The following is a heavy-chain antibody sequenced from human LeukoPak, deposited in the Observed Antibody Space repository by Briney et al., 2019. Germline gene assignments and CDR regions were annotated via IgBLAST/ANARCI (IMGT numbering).Heavy chain of an antibody. CDR1: GGSFSGYY. J-gene: IGHJ6*03. Sequence: SETLSLTCAVYGGSFSGYYWSWIRQPPGKGLEWIGEINHSGSTNYNPSLKSRVTISVDTSKNQFSLKLSSVTAADPAVHYCAGSGSYFYYYYYYMDVWGKGTTVTVSS. V-gene: IGHV4-34*01. CDR3: AGSGSYFYYYYYYMDV. D-gene: IGHD3-10*01. CDR2: INHSGST.